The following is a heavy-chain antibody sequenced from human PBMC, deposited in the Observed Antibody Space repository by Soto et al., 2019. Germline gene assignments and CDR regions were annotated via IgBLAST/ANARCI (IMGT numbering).Heavy chain of an antibody. V-gene: IGHV1-69*12. CDR1: GGTFRTAA. CDR3: ARENDRPQLGGNYYYILDV. CDR2: IMPVFRTP. Sequence: QVQLEQSGAEVKKPGSSVKVSCKASGGTFRTAAISWVRQAPGQGLEWMGGIMPVFRTPDYAQKFQGRVTITGDESTNTAYMELSGLRSDDTAVYYCARENDRPQLGGNYYYILDVWGQGNTITVSS. J-gene: IGHJ6*02. D-gene: IGHD3-3*02.